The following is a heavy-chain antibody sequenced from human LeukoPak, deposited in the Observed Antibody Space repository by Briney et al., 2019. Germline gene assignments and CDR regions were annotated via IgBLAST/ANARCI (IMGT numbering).Heavy chain of an antibody. V-gene: IGHV4-38-2*02. Sequence: SETLSLTCTVSGYSISSGCYWGWIRQPPGKGLEWIGSIYYTGSTFHNPSLKSRVTISVDTSKNQISLKLSSVTAADTAVYYCASHIAARPLFSSYWGQGTLVTVSS. D-gene: IGHD6-6*01. J-gene: IGHJ4*02. CDR2: IYYTGST. CDR3: ASHIAARPLFSSY. CDR1: GYSISSGCY.